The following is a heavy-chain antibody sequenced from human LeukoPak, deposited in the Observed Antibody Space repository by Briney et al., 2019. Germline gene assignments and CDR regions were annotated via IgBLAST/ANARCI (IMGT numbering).Heavy chain of an antibody. D-gene: IGHD6-19*01. CDR3: ASMRGSSGFFDY. J-gene: IGHJ4*02. V-gene: IGHV4-59*01. CDR1: GGSISSYY. Sequence: PSETLSLTCTVSGGSISSYYWSWIRQPPGKGLEWIGYIYYSGSTNYNPSLKSRVTISVDTSKNQFSLKLSSVTAADTAVYYCASMRGSSGFFDYWGQGTLVTVSS. CDR2: IYYSGST.